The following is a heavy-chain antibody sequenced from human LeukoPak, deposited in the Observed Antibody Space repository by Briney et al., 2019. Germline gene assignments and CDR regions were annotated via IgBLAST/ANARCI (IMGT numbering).Heavy chain of an antibody. V-gene: IGHV3-11*01. CDR3: VKDMATAGILDS. D-gene: IGHD2-15*01. CDR1: GFTFSDYY. CDR2: ISSSGSTI. Sequence: GGSLRLSCAASGFTFSDYYMSWIRQAPGKGLEWVSYISSSGSTIYYADSVKGRFTISRDNTKNSLYLQMVSLRTEDTALYYCVKDMATAGILDSWGQGTLVTVSS. J-gene: IGHJ4*02.